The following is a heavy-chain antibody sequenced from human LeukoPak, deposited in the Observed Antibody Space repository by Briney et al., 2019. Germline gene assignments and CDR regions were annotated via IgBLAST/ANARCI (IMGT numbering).Heavy chain of an antibody. CDR2: IKQDGSEK. CDR3: ARELSEYSSGWVDP. V-gene: IGHV3-7*01. CDR1: GFTFSSYW. D-gene: IGHD6-19*01. J-gene: IGHJ5*02. Sequence: GGSLRLSCAASGFTFSSYWMSWVRQAPVKGLEWVANIKQDGSEKYYVDSVKGRFTISRDNAKNSLYLQMNSLRAEDTAVYYCARELSEYSSGWVDPWGQGTLVTVSS.